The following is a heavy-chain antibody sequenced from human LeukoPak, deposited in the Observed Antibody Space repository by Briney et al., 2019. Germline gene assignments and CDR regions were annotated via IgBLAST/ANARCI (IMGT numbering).Heavy chain of an antibody. D-gene: IGHD4-17*01. V-gene: IGHV3-23*01. Sequence: GGSLRLSCAASGFTFSSYAMSWVRQAPGKGLEWVSAISGSGGSTYYADSVKGRFTISRDNAKNTLYLQMNSLRAEDTAVYYCARDLDYGDQIGYWGQGTLVTVSS. CDR1: GFTFSSYA. CDR2: ISGSGGST. J-gene: IGHJ4*02. CDR3: ARDLDYGDQIGY.